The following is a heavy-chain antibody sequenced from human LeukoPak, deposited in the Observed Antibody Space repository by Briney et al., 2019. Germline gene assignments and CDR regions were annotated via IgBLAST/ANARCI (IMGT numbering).Heavy chain of an antibody. V-gene: IGHV3-30*04. CDR1: GFTFSSYA. CDR3: ARDSNDYGEAFDI. J-gene: IGHJ3*02. Sequence: GRSLRLSCAASGFTFSSYAMHWVRQAPGKGLEWEAVISYDGINKYYADSVKGRFTISRDNAKNSLYLQMNSLRAEDTAVYYCARDSNDYGEAFDIWGQGTMVTVSS. CDR2: ISYDGINK. D-gene: IGHD4-17*01.